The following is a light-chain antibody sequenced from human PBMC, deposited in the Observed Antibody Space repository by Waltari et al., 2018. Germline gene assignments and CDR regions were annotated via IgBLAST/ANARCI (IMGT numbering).Light chain of an antibody. Sequence: EIVLTQSPGTVSLSPGDRATFSCWASQSVSTYLAWSQQQPGQAPRLLIYHASTRATGIPDRFSGSGSGTDFSLTISRLEPEDFAMYYCHQYVESPATFGQGTKVESK. CDR2: HAS. V-gene: IGKV3-20*01. CDR1: QSVSTY. CDR3: HQYVESPAT. J-gene: IGKJ1*01.